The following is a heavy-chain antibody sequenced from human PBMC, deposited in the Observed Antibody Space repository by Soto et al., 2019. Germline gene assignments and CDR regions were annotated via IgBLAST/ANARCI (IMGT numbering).Heavy chain of an antibody. D-gene: IGHD6-6*01. V-gene: IGHV4-38-2*01. J-gene: IGHJ5*02. CDR2: IYHAGSV. Sequence: SETLSLTCAVSGYSSASGYYWAWIRQPPGKGMERIGGIYHAGSVYYNPSLNSRVAMSLDTSDNHFSLKLTSVTAADTAVYYCARGSFSSSSSSFDPCGRVTLVTDSS. CDR1: GYSSASGYY. CDR3: ARGSFSSSSSSFDP.